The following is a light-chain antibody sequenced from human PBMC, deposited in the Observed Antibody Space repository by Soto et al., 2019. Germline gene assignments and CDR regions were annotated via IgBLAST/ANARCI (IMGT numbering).Light chain of an antibody. J-gene: IGLJ1*01. Sequence: QSVLTQPPSVSAAPGQKVTFSCSGSSSNIGKNYVSWYQQDPGTAPKLLIYEDNKRRSGILHRFSGSKSGTSATLGITGLQTGDEADYYCGTWDSSMSVFVFGTGTKLTVL. CDR3: GTWDSSMSVFV. CDR2: EDN. V-gene: IGLV1-51*02. CDR1: SSNIGKNY.